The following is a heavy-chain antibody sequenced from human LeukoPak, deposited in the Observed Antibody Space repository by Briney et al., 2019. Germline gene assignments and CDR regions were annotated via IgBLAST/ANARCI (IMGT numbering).Heavy chain of an antibody. CDR3: ARGQKYTSGYRVTELGSRYSDY. J-gene: IGHJ4*02. CDR1: GGSISNYY. V-gene: IGHV4-59*01. CDR2: IFYSGRT. D-gene: IGHD5-18*01. Sequence: KASETLSLTCTVSGGSISNYYWNWIRQPPGKGLEWIGYIFYSGRTNYNPSLKSRVTLSVDTSKNWFSLRLTSVTAADTAVYHCARGQKYTSGYRVTELGSRYSDYWGQGARVTVSS.